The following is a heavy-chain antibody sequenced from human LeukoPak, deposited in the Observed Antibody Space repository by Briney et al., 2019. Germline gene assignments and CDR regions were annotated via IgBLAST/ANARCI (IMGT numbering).Heavy chain of an antibody. Sequence: GSLRLSCAASGFTFSSYAMHWVRQAPGKGLEWVAVISYDGSNKYYADSVKGRFTISRDNSKNTLYLQMNSLRAEDTAVYYCARGYIAVAGTGDWFDPWGQGTLVTVSS. V-gene: IGHV3-30-3*01. CDR3: ARGYIAVAGTGDWFDP. D-gene: IGHD6-19*01. CDR1: GFTFSSYA. J-gene: IGHJ5*02. CDR2: ISYDGSNK.